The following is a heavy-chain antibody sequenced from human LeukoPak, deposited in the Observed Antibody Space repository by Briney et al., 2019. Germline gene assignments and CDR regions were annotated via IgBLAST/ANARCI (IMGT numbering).Heavy chain of an antibody. D-gene: IGHD6-13*01. V-gene: IGHV3-23*01. CDR1: GFTFSTFG. J-gene: IGHJ4*02. CDR3: AKDLGYSSSWYTNYFDY. CDR2: ISGSGGST. Sequence: GGSLRLSCAASGFTFSTFGMSWVRQAPGKGLEWVSAISGSGGSTYYADSVKGRFTISRDNSKNTLYLQMNSLRAEDTAVYYCAKDLGYSSSWYTNYFDYWGQGTLVTVSS.